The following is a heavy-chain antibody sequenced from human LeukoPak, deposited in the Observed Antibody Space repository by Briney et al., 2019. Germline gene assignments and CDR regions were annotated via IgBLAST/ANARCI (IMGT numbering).Heavy chain of an antibody. J-gene: IGHJ4*02. Sequence: SETLSLTCTVSGGSISSGSYYWSWIRQPPGKGLEWIGYIYYSGSTNYNPSLKSRVTISVDTSKNQFSLKLSSVTAADTAVYYCARAYYDSSGHIDYWGQGTLVTVSS. V-gene: IGHV4-61*01. CDR2: IYYSGST. CDR3: ARAYYDSSGHIDY. D-gene: IGHD3-22*01. CDR1: GGSISSGSYY.